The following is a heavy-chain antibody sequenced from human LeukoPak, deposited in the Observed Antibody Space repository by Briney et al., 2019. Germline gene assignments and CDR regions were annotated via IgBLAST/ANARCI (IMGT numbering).Heavy chain of an antibody. Sequence: SETLSLTCAVSGYSISSGYYWGWIRQPPGKGLEWIGSIYHSGSTYYNPSPKSRVTISVDTSKNQFSLKLSSVTAADTAVYYCARAGGQQLVDYWGQGTLVTVSS. D-gene: IGHD6-13*01. CDR2: IYHSGST. J-gene: IGHJ4*02. CDR1: GYSISSGYY. V-gene: IGHV4-38-2*01. CDR3: ARAGGQQLVDY.